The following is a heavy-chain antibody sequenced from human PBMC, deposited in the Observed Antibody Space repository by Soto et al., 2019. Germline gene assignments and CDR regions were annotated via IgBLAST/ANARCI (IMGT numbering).Heavy chain of an antibody. V-gene: IGHV4-34*01. Sequence: SETLSLTCAVYGGSFSGYYWSWIRQPPGKGLEWVGGIYYLGNTNYNPSLGSRVTISVDTSKNQFSLKLRSVTAADTAVFYCAGLYPYESSGYHLNYWGQGALVTVSS. D-gene: IGHD3-22*01. CDR1: GGSFSGYY. CDR3: AGLYPYESSGYHLNY. CDR2: IYYLGNT. J-gene: IGHJ4*02.